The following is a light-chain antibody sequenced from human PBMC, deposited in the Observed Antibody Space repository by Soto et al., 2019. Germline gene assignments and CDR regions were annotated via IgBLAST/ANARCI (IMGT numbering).Light chain of an antibody. CDR3: CSYAGGSNV. CDR2: EGS. J-gene: IGLJ1*01. V-gene: IGLV2-23*03. CDR1: SSDVGSYGF. Sequence: QSVLTQPASVSESPGQSITIPCTGTSSDVGSYGFVSWYQQYPGKAPKLMIYEGSKRPSGVSDRLSGSKSGNTASLTISGLQDEDEADYFCCSYAGGSNVFGAGTKVTVL.